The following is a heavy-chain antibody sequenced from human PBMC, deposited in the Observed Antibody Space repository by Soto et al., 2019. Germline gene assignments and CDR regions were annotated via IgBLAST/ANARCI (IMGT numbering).Heavy chain of an antibody. CDR1: GFSFSSYA. D-gene: IGHD4-17*01. CDR3: AKGHGGDYGDPLYFFDY. Sequence: DVQLLESGGGLVQLGGSLRLSCAASGFSFSSYAMSWVRQAPGTGLEWVSVISGSGATTFYRESVKGRFTISRDNSKNTVYLQLNSLRAEDTALYYCAKGHGGDYGDPLYFFDYWGQGALVIVSS. V-gene: IGHV3-23*01. J-gene: IGHJ4*02. CDR2: ISGSGATT.